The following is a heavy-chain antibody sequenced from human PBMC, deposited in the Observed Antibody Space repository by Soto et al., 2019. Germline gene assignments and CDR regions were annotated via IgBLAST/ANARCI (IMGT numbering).Heavy chain of an antibody. D-gene: IGHD1-26*01. CDR3: ARHSRELLLDY. CDR2: IIPILGIA. CDR1: GGTFSSYT. Sequence: QVQLVQSGAEVKKPGSSVKVSCKASGGTFSSYTISWVRQAPGQGLEWMGRIIPILGIANYAQKFQGRVTITADKSPSTAYMELSSLRSEDTAVYYCARHSRELLLDYWGQGTLVTVSS. V-gene: IGHV1-69*02. J-gene: IGHJ4*02.